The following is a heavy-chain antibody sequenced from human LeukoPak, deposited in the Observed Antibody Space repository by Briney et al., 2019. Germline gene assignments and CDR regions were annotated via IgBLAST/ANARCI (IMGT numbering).Heavy chain of an antibody. CDR2: IYPGDSDT. Sequence: PGESLQISCKGSGYSFTSYWIGWVRQMPGKGLEWMGIIYPGDSDTRYSPSFQGQVTISADKSISTAYLQWSSLKASDTAMYYCARITTYDILTGYYKNWFDPWGQGTLVTVSS. D-gene: IGHD3-9*01. CDR3: ARITTYDILTGYYKNWFDP. CDR1: GYSFTSYW. J-gene: IGHJ5*02. V-gene: IGHV5-51*01.